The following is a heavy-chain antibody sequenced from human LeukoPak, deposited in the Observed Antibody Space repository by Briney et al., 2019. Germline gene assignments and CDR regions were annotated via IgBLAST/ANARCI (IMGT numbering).Heavy chain of an antibody. Sequence: PGGSLRLSCAASGFTFSSYEMNWVRQAPGKGLEWVSYISSSGSTIYYADSVKGRFTISRDNAKNSLYLQMNSLRAEDTAVYCCAREYFDWSHDAFDIWGQGTMVTVSS. J-gene: IGHJ3*02. D-gene: IGHD3-9*01. CDR2: ISSSGSTI. V-gene: IGHV3-48*03. CDR1: GFTFSSYE. CDR3: AREYFDWSHDAFDI.